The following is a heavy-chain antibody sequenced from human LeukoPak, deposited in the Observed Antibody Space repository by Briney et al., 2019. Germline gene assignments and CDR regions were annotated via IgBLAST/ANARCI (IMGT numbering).Heavy chain of an antibody. CDR1: GGSISSYY. CDR3: ASLSGYDADTHSDY. D-gene: IGHD5-12*01. J-gene: IGHJ4*02. V-gene: IGHV4-59*01. CDR2: IYYSGST. Sequence: PSETLSLTCTVSGGSISSYYWSWIRQPPGKGLEWIGYIYYSGSTNYNPSLKSRVTISVDTSKNQFSLKLSSVTAADTAVYYCASLSGYDADTHSDYWGQGTLVTVSS.